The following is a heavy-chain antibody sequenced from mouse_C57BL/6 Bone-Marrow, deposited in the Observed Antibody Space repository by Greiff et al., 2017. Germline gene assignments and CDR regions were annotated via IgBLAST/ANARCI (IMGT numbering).Heavy chain of an antibody. J-gene: IGHJ2*01. Sequence: EVQLVESGGGLVQPGESLKLSCESHEYEFPSHAMSWVRKTPGKRLELVAAINSDGGSTYYPDTMEGRFISSRDTTNKTLYLQMSSLRSEDKAFYYRARRRVWGYWGQGTTLTVSS. CDR3: ARRRVWGY. CDR1: EYEFPSHA. V-gene: IGHV5-2*01. CDR2: INSDGGST. D-gene: IGHD2-10*02.